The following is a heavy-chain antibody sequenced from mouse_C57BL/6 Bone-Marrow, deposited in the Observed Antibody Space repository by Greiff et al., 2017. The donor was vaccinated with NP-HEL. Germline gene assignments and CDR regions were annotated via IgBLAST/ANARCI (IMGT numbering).Heavy chain of an antibody. Sequence: VQLQQSGAELVRPGASVKLSCTVSGFNIKDAYMHWVKLRPEQGLEWIGWIDPENGDTEYASKFQGKATITADTTSHTAYLQLSSRTSEDTAVYYCTTGGSSPYAMDYWGQGTSVTVSS. CDR2: IDPENGDT. J-gene: IGHJ4*01. V-gene: IGHV14-4*01. CDR3: TTGGSSPYAMDY. CDR1: GFNIKDAY. D-gene: IGHD1-1*01.